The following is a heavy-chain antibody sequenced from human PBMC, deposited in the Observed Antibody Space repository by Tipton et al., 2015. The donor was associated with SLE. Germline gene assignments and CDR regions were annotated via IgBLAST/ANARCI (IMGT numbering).Heavy chain of an antibody. V-gene: IGHV3-23*01. J-gene: IGHJ4*02. D-gene: IGHD3-3*01. CDR3: AKDSSTYYDFWSGPNMVDY. Sequence: SLRLSCAASGFTFSSYAMSWVRQAPGKGLEWVSAISGSGGSTYYADSLKGRFTISRDNSKNTLYLQMNSLRAEDTAVYYCAKDSSTYYDFWSGPNMVDYWGQGTLVTVSS. CDR1: GFTFSSYA. CDR2: ISGSGGST.